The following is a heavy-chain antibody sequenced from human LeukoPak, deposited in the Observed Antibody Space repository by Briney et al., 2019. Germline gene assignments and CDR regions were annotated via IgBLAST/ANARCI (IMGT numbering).Heavy chain of an antibody. J-gene: IGHJ6*02. D-gene: IGHD2/OR15-2a*01. CDR1: GFTFSSYE. V-gene: IGHV3-48*03. Sequence: GESLTLSSAASGFTFSSYEMNWVRQAPGKGLEWVSYIASGGGANRFYSESVKGRFTISRDNAKNSLYLHMNSLRAEDTGVYYCARIGTTTRGPAGLDVWGQGTTVTVSS. CDR2: IASGGGANR. CDR3: ARIGTTTRGPAGLDV.